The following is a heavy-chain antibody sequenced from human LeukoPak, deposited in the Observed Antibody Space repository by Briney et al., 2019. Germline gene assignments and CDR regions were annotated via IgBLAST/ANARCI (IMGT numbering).Heavy chain of an antibody. CDR1: GFTFSSYG. V-gene: IGHV3-33*06. CDR2: IWYDGSNK. D-gene: IGHD3-22*01. CDR3: AKGSYYDSSGSFYFDY. Sequence: GGSLRLSCAASGFTFSSYGMHWVRQAPGKGLEWVAVIWYDGSNKYYADSVKGRFTISRDNSKNTLYVQVNSLGTEDTAAYYCAKGSYYDSSGSFYFDYWGQGTLVTVSS. J-gene: IGHJ4*02.